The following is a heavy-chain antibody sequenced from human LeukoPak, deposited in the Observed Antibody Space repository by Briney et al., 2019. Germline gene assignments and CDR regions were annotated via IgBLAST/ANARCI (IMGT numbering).Heavy chain of an antibody. CDR3: ARAGPGSSGYYFGY. CDR2: IYYSGST. J-gene: IGHJ4*02. CDR1: GGSISSSSYY. V-gene: IGHV4-39*07. D-gene: IGHD3-22*01. Sequence: SETLSLTCTVSGGSISSSSYYWGWIRQPPGKGLEWIGSIYYSGSTYYNPSLKSRVTISVDKSKNQFSLKLSSVTAADTAVYYCARAGPGSSGYYFGYWGQGTLVTVSS.